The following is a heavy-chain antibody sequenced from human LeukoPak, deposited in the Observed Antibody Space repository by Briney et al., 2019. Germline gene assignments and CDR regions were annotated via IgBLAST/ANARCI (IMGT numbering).Heavy chain of an antibody. CDR2: ISSDGSTT. J-gene: IGHJ4*02. Sequence: GRSLRLSCTASGFTFSRYWMTWVRQAPGKGLVWVSRISSDGSTTIYADSVRGRFTISRDNAKNTLYLQMNSLRAEDTAVYYCARPGDGFDYWGQGTLVTVSS. CDR1: GFTFSRYW. CDR3: ARPGDGFDY. D-gene: IGHD3-10*01. V-gene: IGHV3-74*01.